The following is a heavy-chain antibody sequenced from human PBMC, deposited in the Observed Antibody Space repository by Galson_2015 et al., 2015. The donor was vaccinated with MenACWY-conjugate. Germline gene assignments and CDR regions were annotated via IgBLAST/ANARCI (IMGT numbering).Heavy chain of an antibody. J-gene: IGHJ4*02. CDR3: ARKSGSGSYYEASIGY. CDR1: GGSIRSGGYY. D-gene: IGHD3-10*01. Sequence: TLSLTCTVSGGSIRSGGYYWSRIRQHPGKGLEWIGFIYYSGSTYHNPSLKSRLTMTVDTSRNQFSMDLRSVTAADTAVYYCARKSGSGSYYEASIGYWGQGTLVTVSS. CDR2: IYYSGST. V-gene: IGHV4-31*03.